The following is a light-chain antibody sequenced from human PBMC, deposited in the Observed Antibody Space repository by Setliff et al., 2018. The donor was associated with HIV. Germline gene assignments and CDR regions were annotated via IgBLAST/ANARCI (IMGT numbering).Light chain of an antibody. V-gene: IGLV2-23*02. Sequence: QSVLTQPASVSGSPGQSITISCTGSSSDIGDYESVSWYQQHPGEVPKLMIYDVTKRPSGVSNRFSASKSGNTASLTISGLQAEDGAHYYCCSYAGGDTWIFGGGTKVTVL. CDR2: DVT. CDR3: CSYAGGDTWI. CDR1: SSDIGDYES. J-gene: IGLJ2*01.